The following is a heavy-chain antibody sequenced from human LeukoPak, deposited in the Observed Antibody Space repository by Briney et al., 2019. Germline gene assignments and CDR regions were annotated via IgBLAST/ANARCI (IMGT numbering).Heavy chain of an antibody. CDR1: GGSISSYY. D-gene: IGHD6-19*01. V-gene: IGHV4-34*01. CDR3: AGSYSSGWYESAY. Sequence: PSETLSLTCTVSGGSISSYYWSWIRQPPGKGLEWIGEINHSGSTNYNPSLKSRVTISVDTSKNQFSLKLSSVTAADTAVYYCAGSYSSGWYESAYWGQGTLVTVSS. CDR2: INHSGST. J-gene: IGHJ4*02.